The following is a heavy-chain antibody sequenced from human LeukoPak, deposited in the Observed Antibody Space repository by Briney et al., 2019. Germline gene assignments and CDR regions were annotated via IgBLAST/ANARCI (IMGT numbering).Heavy chain of an antibody. J-gene: IGHJ4*02. CDR1: GGSFSGCY. V-gene: IGHV4-34*01. D-gene: IGHD6-13*01. Sequence: SETLSLTCAVYGGSFSGCYWSWIRQPPGKGLEWIGEINHSGSTNYNPSLKSRVTISVDTSKNQFSLKLSSVTAADTAVYYCARGRVAAAGTPGYWGQGTLVTVSS. CDR2: INHSGST. CDR3: ARGRVAAAGTPGY.